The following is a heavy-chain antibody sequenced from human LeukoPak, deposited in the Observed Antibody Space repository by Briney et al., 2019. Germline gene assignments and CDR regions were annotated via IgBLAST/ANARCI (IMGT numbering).Heavy chain of an antibody. J-gene: IGHJ5*02. Sequence: SETLSLTCAVYGGSFSGYYWSWIRQPPGKGLEWIGEINHSGSTNYNPSLKSRVTISVDTSKNQFSLKLSSVTAADAAVYYCARALYGSGSYYKAHWFDPWGQGTLVTVSS. V-gene: IGHV4-34*01. D-gene: IGHD3-10*01. CDR3: ARALYGSGSYYKAHWFDP. CDR1: GGSFSGYY. CDR2: INHSGST.